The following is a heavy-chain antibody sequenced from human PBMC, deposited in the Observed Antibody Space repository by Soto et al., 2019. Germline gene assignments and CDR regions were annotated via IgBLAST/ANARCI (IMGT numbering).Heavy chain of an antibody. J-gene: IGHJ4*02. CDR1: GGSIGSGDYY. V-gene: IGHV4-30-4*01. Sequence: QVQLQESGPGLVKPSQTLSLTRTVSGGSIGSGDYYWSWIRQPPGKGLEWIGYIYFSGSTYYNPSLTSRVTISVDTSKNQFSLKLRSVTAADTAVYDCARVLLEGGLDYWGQGTLVTVSS. CDR3: ARVLLEGGLDY. D-gene: IGHD3-16*01. CDR2: IYFSGST.